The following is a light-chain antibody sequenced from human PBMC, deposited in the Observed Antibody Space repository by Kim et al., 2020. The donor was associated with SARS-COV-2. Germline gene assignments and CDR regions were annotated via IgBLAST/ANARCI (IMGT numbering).Light chain of an antibody. J-gene: IGLJ1*01. CDR1: ELGDKY. V-gene: IGLV3-1*01. CDR3: QAWDSGIYV. CDR2: RDN. Sequence: SVSPGQTASITCAGDELGDKYTSWYQQKPRQSPVVVIFRDNRRPSGIPERFSGSNSGNTATLTISGTQAMDEADYYCQAWDSGIYVFGTGTKVTVL.